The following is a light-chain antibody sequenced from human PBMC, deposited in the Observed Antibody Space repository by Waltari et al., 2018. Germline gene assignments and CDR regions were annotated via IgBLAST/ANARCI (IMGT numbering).Light chain of an antibody. CDR3: QSADSSGSVV. J-gene: IGLJ2*01. V-gene: IGLV3-25*03. CDR1: ALSKQY. Sequence: SFELTQPPSLSVSPGQTARITCSGDALSKQYAHWHQQRPGLAPVLVIYKDRERPSGIPEGFSGSSSGTTVTLTISGVQAEDEADYYCQSADSSGSVVFGGGTKLTVL. CDR2: KDR.